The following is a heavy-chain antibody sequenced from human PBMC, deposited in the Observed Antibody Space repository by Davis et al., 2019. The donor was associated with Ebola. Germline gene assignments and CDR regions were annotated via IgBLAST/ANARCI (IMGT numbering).Heavy chain of an antibody. CDR3: ASSLVAAAHFGD. Sequence: GSLTLPCAALGFSFRIYWMSWVRQAPGKGLEWIGEINRDGSTNYNPSLKSRVTISVDTSKNQFSLKLSSVTAADTAVYDCASSLVAAAHFGDWSQGTLVTVSS. J-gene: IGHJ4*02. D-gene: IGHD2-2*01. V-gene: IGHV4-4*02. CDR2: INRDGST. CDR1: GFSFRIYW.